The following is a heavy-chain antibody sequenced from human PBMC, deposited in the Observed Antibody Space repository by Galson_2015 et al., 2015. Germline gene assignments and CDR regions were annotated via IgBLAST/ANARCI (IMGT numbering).Heavy chain of an antibody. Sequence: SLRLSCAASGFTFSSYWMHWVRQAPGKGLVWVSRINRDGSSTNYADSVKGRFTISRDNAKNTLYLQMNSLRAEDTAVYYCARDRGTLWWCLLYGSNRFNPWGQGTLVTVSS. V-gene: IGHV3-74*01. CDR2: INRDGSST. D-gene: IGHD2-21*02. CDR3: ARDRGTLWWCLLYGSNRFNP. J-gene: IGHJ5*02. CDR1: GFTFSSYW.